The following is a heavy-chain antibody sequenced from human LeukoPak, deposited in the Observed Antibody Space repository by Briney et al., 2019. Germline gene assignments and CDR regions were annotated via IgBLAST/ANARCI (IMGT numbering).Heavy chain of an antibody. CDR1: GGSFSGYY. CDR3: ARPPYEDLHDAFDI. V-gene: IGHV4-34*01. D-gene: IGHD3-16*01. Sequence: SETLSLTCAVYGGSFSGYYWSWIRQPPGKGLEWIGEINHSGSTNYNPSLKSRVTISVDTSKNQFSLKLSSVTAADTAVYYCARPPYEDLHDAFDIWGQGTMVTVSS. J-gene: IGHJ3*02. CDR2: INHSGST.